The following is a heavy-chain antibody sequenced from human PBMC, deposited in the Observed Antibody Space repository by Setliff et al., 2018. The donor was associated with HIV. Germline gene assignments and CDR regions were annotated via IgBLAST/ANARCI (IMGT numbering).Heavy chain of an antibody. CDR2: IYTSGST. Sequence: LSCAASGFTFSSHWMSWIRQPPGKGLEWIGYIYTSGSTNYNPSLKSRVTISVDTSKNQFSLKLSSVTAADTAVYYCARAPYSNYLYYYYYYMDVWGKGTTVTVSS. CDR3: ARAPYSNYLYYYYYYMDV. J-gene: IGHJ6*03. CDR1: GFTFSSHW. D-gene: IGHD4-4*01. V-gene: IGHV4-4*08.